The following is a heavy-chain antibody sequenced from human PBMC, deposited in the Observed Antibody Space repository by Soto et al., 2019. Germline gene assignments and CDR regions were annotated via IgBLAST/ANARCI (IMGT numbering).Heavy chain of an antibody. CDR1: GYTFTSYC. J-gene: IGHJ6*02. Sequence: GASVKVSCKASGYTFTSYCISWVLQAPGQGLEWMGWISAYNGNTNYAQKLQGRVTMTTDTSTSTAYMELRSLRSDDTAVYYCARGRFLDPRLYYYYYYGMDVWGQGTTVTV. D-gene: IGHD3-3*01. CDR2: ISAYNGNT. V-gene: IGHV1-18*01. CDR3: ARGRFLDPRLYYYYYYGMDV.